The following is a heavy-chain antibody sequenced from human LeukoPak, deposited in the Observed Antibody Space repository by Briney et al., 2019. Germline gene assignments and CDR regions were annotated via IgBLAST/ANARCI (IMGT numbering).Heavy chain of an antibody. CDR3: ARRVFHDY. CDR1: GYSISSGYY. V-gene: IGHV4-38-2*01. Sequence: PSETLSLTCAVSGYSISSGYYWGWIRQPPGKGLEWIGSIYHSGSTYYNPFLKSRVTISVDTSKNQFSLKLSSVTAADTAVYYCARRVFHDYWGQGTLVTVSS. CDR2: IYHSGST. D-gene: IGHD6-13*01. J-gene: IGHJ4*02.